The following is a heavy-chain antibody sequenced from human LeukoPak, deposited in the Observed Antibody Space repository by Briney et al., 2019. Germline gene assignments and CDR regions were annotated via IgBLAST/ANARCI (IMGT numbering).Heavy chain of an antibody. V-gene: IGHV6-1*01. CDR1: GDSVSSNSAA. J-gene: IGHJ6*03. CDR2: TYYRSKWYN. D-gene: IGHD5-12*01. Sequence: SQTLSLTCAISGDSVSSNSAAWNWIRQSPSRGLEWLGRTYYRSKWYNDYAVSEKSRITINPDTSKNQFSLQLNSVTPEDTAVYYCAREPRIVATIRSSRQDYYYMDVWGKGTTVTVSS. CDR3: AREPRIVATIRSSRQDYYYMDV.